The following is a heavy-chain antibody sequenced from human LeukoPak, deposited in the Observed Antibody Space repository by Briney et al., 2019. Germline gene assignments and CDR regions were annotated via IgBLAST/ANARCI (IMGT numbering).Heavy chain of an antibody. CDR2: IIPIFGTA. CDR3: ARERRESITIFGVVNHPFDY. V-gene: IGHV1-69*01. J-gene: IGHJ4*02. CDR1: GGTFSSYA. Sequence: GSSVKVSCKASGGTFSSYAISWVRQAPGQGLEWMGGIIPIFGTANYAQKFQGRVTITADESTSTAYMELSSLRSEDTAVYYCARERRESITIFGVVNHPFDYWGQGTLVTVSS. D-gene: IGHD3-3*01.